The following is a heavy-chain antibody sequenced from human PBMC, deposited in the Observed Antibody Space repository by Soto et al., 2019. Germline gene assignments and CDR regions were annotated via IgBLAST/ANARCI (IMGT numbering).Heavy chain of an antibody. V-gene: IGHV4-59*12. D-gene: IGHD6-6*01. CDR1: GGSIYTYY. J-gene: IGHJ6*02. CDR3: ATSARGYYYGMDV. Sequence: SETLSLTCNVSGGSIYTYYWNWIRQSPGKGLEWIGYISDGGSTYYNPSLKSRVTISVDRSKNQFSLKLSSVTAADTAVYYCATSARGYYYGMDVWGQGTTVTVSS. CDR2: ISDGGST.